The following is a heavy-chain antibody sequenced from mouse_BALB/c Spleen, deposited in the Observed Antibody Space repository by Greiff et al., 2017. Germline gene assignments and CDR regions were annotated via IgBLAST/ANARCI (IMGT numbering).Heavy chain of an antibody. CDR2: ISNGGGST. CDR1: GFTFSSYT. Sequence: EVQLVESGGGLVQPGGSLKLSCAASGFTFSSYTMSWVRQTPEKRLEWVAYISNGGGSTYYPDTVKGRFTISRDNAKNTLYLQMSSLKSEDTAMYYCARRGDGYYGRDAMDYWGQGTSVTVSS. D-gene: IGHD2-3*01. V-gene: IGHV5-12-2*01. CDR3: ARRGDGYYGRDAMDY. J-gene: IGHJ4*01.